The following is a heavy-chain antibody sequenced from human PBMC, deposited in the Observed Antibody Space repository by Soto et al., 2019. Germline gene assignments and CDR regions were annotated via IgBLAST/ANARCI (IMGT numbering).Heavy chain of an antibody. Sequence: GGSLRLSCAASGFTFSSYGMHWVRQAPGKGLEWVAVIWYDGSNKYYADSVKGRFTISRDNSKNTLYLQMNSLRAEDTAVYYCARESTLRAAAAYYYYYGMDVWGQGTTVTVSS. J-gene: IGHJ6*02. CDR3: ARESTLRAAAAYYYYYGMDV. CDR1: GFTFSSYG. V-gene: IGHV3-33*01. D-gene: IGHD6-13*01. CDR2: IWYDGSNK.